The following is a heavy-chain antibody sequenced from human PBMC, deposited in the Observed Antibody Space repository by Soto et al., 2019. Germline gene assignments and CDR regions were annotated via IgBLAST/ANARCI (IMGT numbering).Heavy chain of an antibody. CDR3: AREDSGSYYSKVDY. CDR1: GGSVSSGSYY. CDR2: IYYSGST. D-gene: IGHD3-10*01. V-gene: IGHV4-61*01. J-gene: IGHJ4*02. Sequence: SETLSLTRTVSGGSVSSGSYYWSWIRQPPGKGLEWIGYIYYSGSTYYNPSLKSRVTISVDTSKNQFSLQLNSVTPEDTAVYYCAREDSGSYYSKVDYWGQRTLVTVSS.